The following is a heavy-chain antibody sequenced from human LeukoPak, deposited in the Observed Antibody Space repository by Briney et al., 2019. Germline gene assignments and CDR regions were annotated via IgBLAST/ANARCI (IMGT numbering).Heavy chain of an antibody. CDR1: GGSISSHY. Sequence: SETLSLTCTVSGGSISSHYWSWIRQPPGKGLEWIGYIYYSGSTNYNPSLKSRATISVDTSKNQFSLKLSSVTAADTAVYYCARAHSSSWLNYYYYYMDVWGKGTMVTVSS. CDR3: ARAHSSSWLNYYYYYMDV. J-gene: IGHJ6*03. D-gene: IGHD6-13*01. V-gene: IGHV4-59*11. CDR2: IYYSGST.